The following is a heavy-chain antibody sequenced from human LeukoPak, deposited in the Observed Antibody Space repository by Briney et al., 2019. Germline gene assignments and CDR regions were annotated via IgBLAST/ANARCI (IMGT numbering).Heavy chain of an antibody. D-gene: IGHD3-10*01. J-gene: IGHJ4*02. CDR3: ARDPEGVTPLDY. Sequence: SVKVSCKASGGTFSSYAISWVRQAPGQGLEWMGGIIPIFGTANYAQKFQGRVTMTTDTSTSTAYMELRSLTSDDTAMYYCARDPEGVTPLDYWGQGTLVTVSS. V-gene: IGHV1-69*05. CDR2: IIPIFGTA. CDR1: GGTFSSYA.